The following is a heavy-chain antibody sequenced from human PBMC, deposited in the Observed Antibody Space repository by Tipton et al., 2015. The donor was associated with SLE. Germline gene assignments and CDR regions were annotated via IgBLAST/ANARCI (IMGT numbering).Heavy chain of an antibody. V-gene: IGHV4-59*11. D-gene: IGHD6-13*01. J-gene: IGHJ6*02. Sequence: TLSLTCTVSGGSINSHYWSWIRQPPGKGLEWIGYIYYSGSTNYNPSLKSRVTMSVDTSKNQFSLRLNSVTAADTAMYYCARESRGAAVGMDVWGQGTTVTVSS. CDR1: GGSINSHY. CDR2: IYYSGST. CDR3: ARESRGAAVGMDV.